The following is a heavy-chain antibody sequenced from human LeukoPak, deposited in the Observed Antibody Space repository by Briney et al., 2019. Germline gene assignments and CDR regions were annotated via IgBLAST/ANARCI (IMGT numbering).Heavy chain of an antibody. Sequence: GGSLRLSCAASGFTFSNSWMHWVRHAPGKGLLWVSRISSDGSTTGYTDSVKGRFTISRDNAKNTLYLQMNSLRAEDTAVYYCGRSYYDSSGWAYYFDHWGQGSLVTVSS. CDR1: GFTFSNSW. CDR2: ISSDGSTT. V-gene: IGHV3-74*01. CDR3: GRSYYDSSGWAYYFDH. D-gene: IGHD3-22*01. J-gene: IGHJ4*02.